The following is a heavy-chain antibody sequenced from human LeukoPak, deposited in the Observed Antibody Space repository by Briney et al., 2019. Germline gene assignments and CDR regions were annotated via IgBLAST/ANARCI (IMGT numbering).Heavy chain of an antibody. J-gene: IGHJ4*02. Sequence: SETLSLTCTVSGGSISSGSYYWSWIRQPAGKGLEWIGRIYTSGSTNYNPSLKSRVTISVDTSKNQFSLKLSSVTAADTAVYYCARVVGATLSHWGQGTLVTVPS. D-gene: IGHD1-26*01. CDR2: IYTSGST. CDR3: ARVVGATLSH. CDR1: GGSISSGSYY. V-gene: IGHV4-61*02.